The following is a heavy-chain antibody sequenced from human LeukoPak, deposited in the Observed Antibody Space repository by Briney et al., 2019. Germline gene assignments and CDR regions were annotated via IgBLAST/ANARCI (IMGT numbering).Heavy chain of an antibody. V-gene: IGHV3-23*01. D-gene: IGHD6-19*01. CDR1: GLTFKNFA. CDR2: TSGDEDST. J-gene: IGHJ4*02. Sequence: PGGSLRLPCAASGLTFKNFAMSWVRQAPGKGLEWLAVTSGDEDSTHYADSVRGHFVISTDNSKNTSFLHMNSLRAEDTAVYYCTIDLMTGFSSGWHFGYWGQGTLVTVSS. CDR3: TIDLMTGFSSGWHFGY.